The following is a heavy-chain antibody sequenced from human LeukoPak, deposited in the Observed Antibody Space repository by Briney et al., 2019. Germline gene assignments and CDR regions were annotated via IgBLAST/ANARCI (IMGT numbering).Heavy chain of an antibody. CDR2: ISDYNGDT. J-gene: IGHJ3*02. D-gene: IGHD2-21*02. CDR1: GYTFTSYG. Sequence: GASVKVSCKASGYTFTSYGISWVRQAPGRGLEWMGWISDYNGDTNYAQKLQGRVTMTTDTSTSTAYMELRSLRSDDTAVYYCARDLLYRGGDCYHDAFDIWGQGTMVTVSS. V-gene: IGHV1-18*01. CDR3: ARDLLYRGGDCYHDAFDI.